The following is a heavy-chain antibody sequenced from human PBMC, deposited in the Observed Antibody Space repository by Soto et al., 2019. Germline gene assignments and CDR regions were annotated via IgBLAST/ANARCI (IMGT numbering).Heavy chain of an antibody. Sequence: QVQLVQSGAEEKKPGASVKVSCKASGYTFTSYAMHWVRQAPGQRLEWMGWINAGNGNTKYSQKFQGRVTITRDTSASTAYMELRSLRSEDTAVYSCAINYLEPRPYDMDLWGQGTAVTVSS. J-gene: IGHJ6*02. V-gene: IGHV1-3*05. CDR3: AINYLEPRPYDMDL. D-gene: IGHD3-10*01. CDR2: INAGNGNT. CDR1: GYTFTSYA.